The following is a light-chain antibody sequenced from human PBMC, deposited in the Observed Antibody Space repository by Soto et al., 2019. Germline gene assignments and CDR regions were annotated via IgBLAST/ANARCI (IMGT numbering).Light chain of an antibody. CDR2: GAS. Sequence: EIVMTQSPATLSVSPGERATLSCRASQSVSTNLAWYRQKPGQAPRLLIYGASTRATGIPARFSGSGSGTEFTLTISSLQSEDFAVYYCQQYNNWPRTFGQGTKGDIK. CDR3: QQYNNWPRT. CDR1: QSVSTN. J-gene: IGKJ1*01. V-gene: IGKV3-15*01.